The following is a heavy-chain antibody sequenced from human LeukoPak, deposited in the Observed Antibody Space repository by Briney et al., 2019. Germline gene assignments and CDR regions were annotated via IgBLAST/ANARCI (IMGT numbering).Heavy chain of an antibody. CDR2: VKQDSSEK. J-gene: IGHJ4*02. V-gene: IGHV3-7*01. D-gene: IGHD3-9*01. Sequence: HAGGSLRLSCAASGFTFTRYWMSWVRQAPGKGLEWVANVKQDSSEKYYVDSVRGRFTIFRDNAKNSLSLQMNSLRAEDSAVYYCARDRFDAEARPLFFDYWGQGILVTVSS. CDR3: ARDRFDAEARPLFFDY. CDR1: GFTFTRYW.